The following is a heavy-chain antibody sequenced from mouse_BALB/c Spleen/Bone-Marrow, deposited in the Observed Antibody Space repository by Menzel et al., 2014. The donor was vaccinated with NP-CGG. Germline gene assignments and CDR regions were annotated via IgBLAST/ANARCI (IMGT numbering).Heavy chain of an antibody. CDR3: ARTGY. Sequence: VQLQQSGPELVKPGASVKMSCKASGYTFTDYYMDWVKQSHGESFEWIGRVTPYNGGTTYNQKFKGKATLTVDKSSSTAYMALNSLTSEDSEVYYCARTGYWGQGTTLTVSS. CDR2: VTPYNGGT. J-gene: IGHJ2*01. CDR1: GYTFTDYY. V-gene: IGHV1-19*01.